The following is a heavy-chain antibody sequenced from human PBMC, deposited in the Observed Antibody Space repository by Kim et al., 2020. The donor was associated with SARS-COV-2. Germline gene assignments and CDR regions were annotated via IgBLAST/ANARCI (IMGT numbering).Heavy chain of an antibody. CDR3: ANRGGYGSSPFDP. D-gene: IGHD2-2*01. Sequence: AEPGKGRFTNSRDNSQNPLYLQMTSLRAEDTAVYYCANRGGYGSSPFDPWGQGTLVTVSS. J-gene: IGHJ5*02. V-gene: IGHV3-23*01.